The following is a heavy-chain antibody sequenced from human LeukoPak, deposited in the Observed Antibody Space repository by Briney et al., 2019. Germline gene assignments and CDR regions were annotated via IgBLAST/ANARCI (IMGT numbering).Heavy chain of an antibody. Sequence: PSETLSLTCAVYGGSFSGYYWSWIRQPPGKGLEWIGEINHSGSTNYNPSLKSRVTISVDTSKNQFSLKLSSVTAADTAVYYCARGEGLQRAYVDYWGQGTLVTVSS. D-gene: IGHD2-21*02. CDR2: INHSGST. V-gene: IGHV4-34*01. CDR3: ARGEGLQRAYVDY. CDR1: GGSFSGYY. J-gene: IGHJ4*02.